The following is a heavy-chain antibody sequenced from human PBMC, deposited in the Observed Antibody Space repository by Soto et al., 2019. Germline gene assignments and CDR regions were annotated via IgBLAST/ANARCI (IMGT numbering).Heavy chain of an antibody. Sequence: QVQLVQSGAEVREPGASVKVSCKASGYSFTSLDINWVRQTAGQGLEWMGWMQPSTGRTGYAQKFQGRVTMNRDTSINTAYMEMTTLTSDGTDFYYCARGVSAGVDYWGQGTLVTVSS. CDR1: GYSFTSLD. CDR3: ARGVSAGVDY. V-gene: IGHV1-8*01. J-gene: IGHJ4*02. D-gene: IGHD1-26*01. CDR2: MQPSTGRT.